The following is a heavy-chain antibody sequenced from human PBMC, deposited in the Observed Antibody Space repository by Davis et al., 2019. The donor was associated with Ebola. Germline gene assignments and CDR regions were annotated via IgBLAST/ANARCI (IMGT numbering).Heavy chain of an antibody. CDR2: ISSDSDYI. D-gene: IGHD3-22*01. V-gene: IGHV3-21*01. J-gene: IGHJ5*02. Sequence: GESLKISCAASGFTFSTYSMSWVRQAPGKGLEWVSSISSDSDYIYYADSAKGRFTISRDNAKNSLYLQMNSLRDEDTAVYYCARDRDYYDTAAYHPRGWLDLWGQGTLVIVSS. CDR3: ARDRDYYDTAAYHPRGWLDL. CDR1: GFTFSTYS.